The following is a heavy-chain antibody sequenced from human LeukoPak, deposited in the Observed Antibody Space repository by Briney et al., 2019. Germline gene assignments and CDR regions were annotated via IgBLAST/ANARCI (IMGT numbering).Heavy chain of an antibody. V-gene: IGHV1-58*02. J-gene: IGHJ4*02. Sequence: SVKVSCKASGFTFTNSAMQWVRQARGQRLEWIGWIVVASGNTKYAQKFQERVTITRDMSTSTAYMELSSLSPEDTAVYYCAKDGARWYWGQGTLVTVSS. CDR3: AKDGARWY. CDR2: IVVASGNT. CDR1: GFTFTNSA. D-gene: IGHD3-16*01.